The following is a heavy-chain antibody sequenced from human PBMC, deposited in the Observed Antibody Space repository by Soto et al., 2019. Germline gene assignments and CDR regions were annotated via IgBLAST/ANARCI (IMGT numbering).Heavy chain of an antibody. Sequence: EVQLVDSGGDLVQPGGSLRLSCAASGFTLSNHWTTWVRQAPGKGLEWVANIKGDGSEKYYVDSVKGRFTISRDNAKNSVYLQMNSLRGEDTAGYYCARGHYGMDVWGQGTTVTVSS. J-gene: IGHJ6*02. CDR2: IKGDGSEK. CDR1: GFTLSNHW. CDR3: ARGHYGMDV. V-gene: IGHV3-7*01.